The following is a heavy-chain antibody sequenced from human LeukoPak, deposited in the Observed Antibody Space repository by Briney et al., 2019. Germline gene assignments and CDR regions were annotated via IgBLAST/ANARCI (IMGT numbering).Heavy chain of an antibody. V-gene: IGHV3-30*01. CDR1: GFTFSSYA. D-gene: IGHD2-2*02. Sequence: GGSLRLSSAGSGFTFSSYAMHWVRQAPGKGLEWVAVISYDGSNKYYADSVKGRFTISRDNSKNTLYLQMNSLRAEDTAVYYCARDSGGYCSSTSCYTGWFDPWGQGTLVTVSS. CDR3: ARDSGGYCSSTSCYTGWFDP. CDR2: ISYDGSNK. J-gene: IGHJ5*02.